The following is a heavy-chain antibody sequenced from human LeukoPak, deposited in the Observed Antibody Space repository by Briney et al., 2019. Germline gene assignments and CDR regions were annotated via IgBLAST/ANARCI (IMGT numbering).Heavy chain of an antibody. V-gene: IGHV3-23*01. Sequence: PGGSLRLSCAASGFTFSSYAMSWVRQAPGKGLEWVSAISGSGGSTYYADSVKGRFTISRDNSKNTLYLQMNSLRAEDTAVYYCAAPHAEYYYDSSCPLDYWGQGTLVTVSS. D-gene: IGHD3-22*01. CDR3: AAPHAEYYYDSSCPLDY. J-gene: IGHJ4*02. CDR1: GFTFSSYA. CDR2: ISGSGGST.